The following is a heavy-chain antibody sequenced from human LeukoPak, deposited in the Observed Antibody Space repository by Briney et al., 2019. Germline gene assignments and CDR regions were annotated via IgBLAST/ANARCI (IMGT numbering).Heavy chain of an antibody. CDR2: TSSNGGST. CDR1: GFTFSSYA. J-gene: IGHJ6*03. Sequence: GGSLRLSCAASGFTFSSYAMHWVRQAPGKGLEYVSATSSNGGSTYYANSVKGRFTISRDNSKNTLYLQMGSLRAEDMAVYYCARDVRGYSYGSYYYYYYYMDVWGKGTTVTVSS. CDR3: ARDVRGYSYGSYYYYYYYMDV. V-gene: IGHV3-64*01. D-gene: IGHD5-18*01.